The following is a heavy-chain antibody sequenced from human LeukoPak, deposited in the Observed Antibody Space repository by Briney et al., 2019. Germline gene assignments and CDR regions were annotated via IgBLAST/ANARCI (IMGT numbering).Heavy chain of an antibody. CDR2: ISWNSGSI. CDR1: GFTFDDYA. Sequence: QTGGSLGLSCAASGFTFDDYAMHWVRQAPGKGLEWVSGISWNSGSIGYADSVKGRFTISRDNAKNSLYLQMNSLRAEDTAVYYCALTPDYYGSGSFDYWGQGTLVTVSS. D-gene: IGHD3-10*01. CDR3: ALTPDYYGSGSFDY. V-gene: IGHV3-9*01. J-gene: IGHJ4*02.